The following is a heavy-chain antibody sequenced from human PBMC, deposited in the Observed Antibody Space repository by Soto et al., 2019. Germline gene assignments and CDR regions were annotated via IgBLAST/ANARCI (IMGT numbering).Heavy chain of an antibody. CDR1: GGTFSSYA. V-gene: IGHV1-69*13. J-gene: IGHJ6*02. CDR2: IIPIFGTA. Sequence: SVKVSCKASGGTFSSYAISWVRQAPGQGIEWMGGIIPIFGTANYAQKFQGRVTITADESTSTAYMELSILRSEDTAVYYCSRSPITFFRGTPYSSYSMHFWCQAPTLTVSS. D-gene: IGHD3-10*01. CDR3: SRSPITFFRGTPYSSYSMHF.